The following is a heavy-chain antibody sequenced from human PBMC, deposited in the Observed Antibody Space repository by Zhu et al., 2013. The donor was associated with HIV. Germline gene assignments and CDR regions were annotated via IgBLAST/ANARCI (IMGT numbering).Heavy chain of an antibody. V-gene: IGHV3-30-3*01. Sequence: VQLVESGGGVVQPGESLRLSCAASGFIFSNYAMHWVRQAPGKGLEWVAVISYDGVNKYYSNSVKGRFTFSRDNSKNTLYLQMNSLMGDDTAVYYXARDQSVGCTGGSCYTIDYWGPGNPGHRLL. J-gene: IGHJ4*02. D-gene: IGHD2-15*01. CDR1: GFIFSNYA. CDR2: ISYDGVNK. CDR3: ARDQSVGCTGGSCYTIDY.